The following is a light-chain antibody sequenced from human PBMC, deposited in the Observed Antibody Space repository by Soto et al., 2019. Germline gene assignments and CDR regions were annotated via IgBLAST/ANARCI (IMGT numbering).Light chain of an antibody. J-gene: IGKJ4*01. CDR2: DAS. V-gene: IGKV3-15*01. CDR3: QQYNFWPPLT. Sequence: EIVMTQSPATLSVSPGERATLSCRASQSVNSNLAWYRQKPGQAPRLLISDASTSGTGVPARFSGSGSGTEFNLTIRSLQSEDSGIYYCQQYNFWPPLTFGGGTKVEIK. CDR1: QSVNSN.